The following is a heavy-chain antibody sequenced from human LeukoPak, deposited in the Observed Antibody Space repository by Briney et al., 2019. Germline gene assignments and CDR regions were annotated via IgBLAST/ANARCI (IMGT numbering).Heavy chain of an antibody. V-gene: IGHV4-59*01. D-gene: IGHD3-10*01. CDR1: GGSISSYY. CDR2: IDFSGST. CDR3: ARYGSGSYYYYYFMDV. J-gene: IGHJ6*03. Sequence: SETLSLTCSVSGGSISSYYWSWIRQPPGKGLEWIGSIDFSGSTKYNPSLKSRVTISIDASKNQFSLKLSSVTAADTAVYYCARYGSGSYYYYYFMDVWGKGTTVTISS.